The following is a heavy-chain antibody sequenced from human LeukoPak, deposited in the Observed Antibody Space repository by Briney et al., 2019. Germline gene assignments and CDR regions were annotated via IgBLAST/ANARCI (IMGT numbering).Heavy chain of an antibody. D-gene: IGHD3-10*01. V-gene: IGHV4-38-2*02. CDR3: VRHVYYYGSGSLDY. J-gene: IGHJ4*02. CDR2: IYHSGGT. CDR1: GYSISSGYY. Sequence: SETLSLTCTVSGYSISSGYYWGWIRQPPGKGLEWIGSIYHSGGTYHNPSLKSRVTISLDTSKNQFSLKLSSVTAADTAVYYCVRHVYYYGSGSLDYWGQGTLVTVSS.